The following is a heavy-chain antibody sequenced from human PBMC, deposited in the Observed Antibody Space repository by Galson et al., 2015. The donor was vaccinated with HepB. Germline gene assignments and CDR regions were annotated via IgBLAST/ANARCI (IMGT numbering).Heavy chain of an antibody. D-gene: IGHD6-13*01. Sequence: SMRLSCAASGFTFYDYAMHWVRQAPGKGLEWVSGISWNSGSIGYADSVKGRFTISRDNAKNSLYLQMNSLRAEDTALYYCAKDMASSWYWGNAFDIWGQGTMVTVSS. J-gene: IGHJ3*02. CDR2: ISWNSGSI. CDR1: GFTFYDYA. CDR3: AKDMASSWYWGNAFDI. V-gene: IGHV3-9*01.